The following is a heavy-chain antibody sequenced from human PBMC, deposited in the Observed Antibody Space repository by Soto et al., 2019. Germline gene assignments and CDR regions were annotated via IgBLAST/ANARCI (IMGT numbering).Heavy chain of an antibody. J-gene: IGHJ5*02. Sequence: EVQLVESGGGLVQPGGSLRLSCAASGFTFSSYWMSWVRQAPGKGLEWVANIKQDGSEKYYVDSVKGRFTISRDNAKNSLYLQMNSLRAEDTAVYYGARDPGIDTAMVLLGFDPWGQGTLVTVSS. V-gene: IGHV3-7*03. CDR3: ARDPGIDTAMVLLGFDP. CDR2: IKQDGSEK. CDR1: GFTFSSYW. D-gene: IGHD5-18*01.